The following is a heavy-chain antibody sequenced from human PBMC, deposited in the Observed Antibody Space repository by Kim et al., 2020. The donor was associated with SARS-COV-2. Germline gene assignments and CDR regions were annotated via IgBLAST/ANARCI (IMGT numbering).Heavy chain of an antibody. Sequence: SETLSLTCTVSGGSMNSYYWSWIRQPPGKGLEWIGYFSFRGTTNYNPSLKSRVTISLDTSKNQFSLKLSSVTAADTAVYYCARRDSNTWSLDYWGQVTL. V-gene: IGHV4-59*08. J-gene: IGHJ4*02. CDR1: GGSMNSYY. CDR2: FSFRGTT. CDR3: ARRDSNTWSLDY. D-gene: IGHD6-13*01.